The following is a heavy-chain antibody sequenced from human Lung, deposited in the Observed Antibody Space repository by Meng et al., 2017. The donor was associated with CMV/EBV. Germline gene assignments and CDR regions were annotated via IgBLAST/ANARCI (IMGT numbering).Heavy chain of an antibody. Sequence: SCAASGFTFSDYYMSWVRQAPGKGLEWVSYISSSGSTIYYADSVKGRFTISRDNAKNSLYLQMNSLRAEDTAVYYCARVGRYSSSSGDYWGPGTLVTVSS. D-gene: IGHD6-6*01. V-gene: IGHV3-11*01. CDR1: GFTFSDYY. CDR2: ISSSGSTI. CDR3: ARVGRYSSSSGDY. J-gene: IGHJ4*02.